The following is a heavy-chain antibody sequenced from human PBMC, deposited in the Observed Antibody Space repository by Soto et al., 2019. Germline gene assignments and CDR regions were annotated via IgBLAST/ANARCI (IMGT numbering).Heavy chain of an antibody. CDR3: ARVEMATKTGPFDY. V-gene: IGHV3-21*01. CDR1: GFTFSSYS. Sequence: GGSLRLSCAASGFTFSSYSMNWVRQAPGKGLEWVSSISSSSSYIYYADSVKGRFTISRDNAKNSLYLQMNSLRAEDTAVYYCARVEMATKTGPFDYWGQGTLVTVSS. CDR2: ISSSSSYI. D-gene: IGHD5-12*01. J-gene: IGHJ4*02.